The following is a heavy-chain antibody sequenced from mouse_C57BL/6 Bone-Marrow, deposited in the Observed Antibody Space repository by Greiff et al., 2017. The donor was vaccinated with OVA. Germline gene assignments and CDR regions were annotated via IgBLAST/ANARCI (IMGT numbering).Heavy chain of an antibody. J-gene: IGHJ3*01. Sequence: QVQLKESGPGLVQPSQSLSITCTVSGFSLTSYGVHWVRQSPGKGLEWLGVLWSGGSTDYNAAFISRLSISKDNSKSQVFFKMNGLQADDTAIYYCASYYGSSSWFAYWGQGTLVTVSA. D-gene: IGHD1-1*01. V-gene: IGHV2-2*01. CDR2: LWSGGST. CDR3: ASYYGSSSWFAY. CDR1: GFSLTSYG.